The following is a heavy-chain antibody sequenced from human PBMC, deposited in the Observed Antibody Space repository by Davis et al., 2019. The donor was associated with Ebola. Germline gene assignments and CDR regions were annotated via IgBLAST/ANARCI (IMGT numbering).Heavy chain of an antibody. CDR1: GYSFTSYG. D-gene: IGHD2-21*02. Sequence: GESLKISCQGSGYSFTSYGISWVRQAPGQGLEWMGWISAYNGNTNYAQKLQGRVTMTTDTSTSTAYMELRSLRSDDTAVYYCARDQEVVTAIHYYGMDVWGQGTTVTVSS. V-gene: IGHV1-18*01. J-gene: IGHJ6*02. CDR3: ARDQEVVTAIHYYGMDV. CDR2: ISAYNGNT.